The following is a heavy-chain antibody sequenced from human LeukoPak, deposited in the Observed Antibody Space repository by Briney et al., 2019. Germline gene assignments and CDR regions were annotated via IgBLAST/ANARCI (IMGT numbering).Heavy chain of an antibody. J-gene: IGHJ5*02. V-gene: IGHV4-38-2*02. CDR1: GYSISSGYY. CDR3: AIEGIRGWFDP. CDR2: NYHSGST. Sequence: PSETLSLTCTVSGYSISSGYYWGWIRQPPGKGLGWIGSNYHSGSTYYNPSLKSCVTISVDTTKNHFSLKLNTVTAADTAVYYCAIEGIRGWFDPWGEGSQVTLS. D-gene: IGHD2-21*01.